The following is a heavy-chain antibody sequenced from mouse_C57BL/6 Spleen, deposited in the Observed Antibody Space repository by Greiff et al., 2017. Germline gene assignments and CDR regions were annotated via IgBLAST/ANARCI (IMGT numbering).Heavy chain of an antibody. CDR1: GYTFTDYY. V-gene: IGHV1-26*01. D-gene: IGHD2-12*01. CDR2: INPNNGGT. J-gene: IGHJ4*01. CDR3: ARGAYYSLMDY. Sequence: EVQLQQSGPEPVKPGASVKISCKASGYTFTDYYMNWVKQSHGKSLEWIGDINPNNGGTSYNQKFKGKATLTVDKSSSTAYMELRSLTSEDSAVYYCARGAYYSLMDYWGQGTSVTVSS.